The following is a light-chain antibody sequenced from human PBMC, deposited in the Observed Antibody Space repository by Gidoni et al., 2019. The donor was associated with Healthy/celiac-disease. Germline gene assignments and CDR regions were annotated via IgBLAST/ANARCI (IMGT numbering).Light chain of an antibody. CDR2: GAS. J-gene: IGKJ3*01. CDR1: QSVSSSY. V-gene: IGKV3-20*01. CDR3: QQYGSSPPFT. Sequence: EMVLTQSPGTLSLSPGERATLSCRASQSVSSSYLAWYQQKPGKAPRLLIYGASSRATGIPDWFSGSGSGTDFTLTISRLEPEDFAVYYCQQYGSSPPFTFGPXTKVDIK.